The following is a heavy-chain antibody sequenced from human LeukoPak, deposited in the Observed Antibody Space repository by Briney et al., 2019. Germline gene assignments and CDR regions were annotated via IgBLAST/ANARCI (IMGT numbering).Heavy chain of an antibody. CDR2: ISGSGGST. J-gene: IGHJ4*02. D-gene: IGHD5-12*01. V-gene: IGHV3-23*01. CDR3: ARAVGYSGYDYDY. CDR1: GFTFSSYA. Sequence: GGSLRLSCAASGFTFSSYAMSWVRQAPGKGLEWVSAISGSGGSTYYADSVKGRFTISRDNSKNTLYLQMNSLRAEDTAVYYRARAVGYSGYDYDYWGQGTLVTVSS.